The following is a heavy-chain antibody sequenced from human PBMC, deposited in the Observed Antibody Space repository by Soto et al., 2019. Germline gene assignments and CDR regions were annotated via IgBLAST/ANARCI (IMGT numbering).Heavy chain of an antibody. CDR2: ISGSGGST. D-gene: IGHD3-3*01. CDR1: GFTFSSYA. Sequence: PGGSLRLSCAASGFTFSSYAMSWVRQAPGKGLEWVSAISGSGGSTYYADSAKGRFTISRDNSKNTLYLQMNSLRAEDTAVYYCAKEQVDTIFGVVKLYYSGMDVWGQGTTVTVSS. CDR3: AKEQVDTIFGVVKLYYSGMDV. V-gene: IGHV3-23*01. J-gene: IGHJ6*02.